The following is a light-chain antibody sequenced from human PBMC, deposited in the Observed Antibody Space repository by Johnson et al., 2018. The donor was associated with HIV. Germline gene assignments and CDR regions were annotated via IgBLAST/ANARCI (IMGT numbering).Light chain of an antibody. J-gene: IGLJ1*01. CDR2: DNN. Sequence: LTQPPSVSAAPGQKVTISCSGSSSNIGNNYVSWYQQLPGTAPKLLIYDNNKRPSGIPDRFSGSKSGTSATLGITGLQTGDEADYYCGTWDSSLSALYVFGTGTKVTVL. CDR3: GTWDSSLSALYV. V-gene: IGLV1-51*01. CDR1: SSNIGNNY.